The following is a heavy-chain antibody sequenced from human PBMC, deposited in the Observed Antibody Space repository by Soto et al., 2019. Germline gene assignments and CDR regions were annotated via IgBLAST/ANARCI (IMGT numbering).Heavy chain of an antibody. V-gene: IGHV3-30*03. Sequence: TGGSLRLSCAASGFTFSSYGMHWVRQAPGKGLEWVAVISYDGSNKYYADSVKGRFTISRDNSKNTLYLQMNSLRAEDTAVYYCASYTEQWLVRSPFDYWGQGTLVTVSS. D-gene: IGHD6-19*01. J-gene: IGHJ4*02. CDR2: ISYDGSNK. CDR3: ASYTEQWLVRSPFDY. CDR1: GFTFSSYG.